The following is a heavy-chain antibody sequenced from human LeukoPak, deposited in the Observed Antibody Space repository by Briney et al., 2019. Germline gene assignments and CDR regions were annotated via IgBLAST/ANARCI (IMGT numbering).Heavy chain of an antibody. CDR1: GFTFSSYA. J-gene: IGHJ4*02. CDR3: ARAGYGDYEGHFDY. CDR2: ISGSSGII. D-gene: IGHD4-17*01. V-gene: IGHV3-23*01. Sequence: GGSLRLSCAASGFTFSSYAMSWVRQAPGKGLEWVSYISGSSGIIDYADSVKGRFTISRDNSKNTLYLQINSLRAEDTAVYYCARAGYGDYEGHFDYWGQGTLVTVSS.